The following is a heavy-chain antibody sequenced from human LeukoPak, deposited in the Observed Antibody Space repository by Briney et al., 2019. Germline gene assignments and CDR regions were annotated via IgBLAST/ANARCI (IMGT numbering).Heavy chain of an antibody. J-gene: IGHJ6*03. CDR2: IYYSGGT. CDR3: ARDFHSYGPIYYYYYMDV. Sequence: SETLSLTCTVSGDSIRSSSYYWGWIRQPPGKGLEWIGSIYYSGGTYYNPSLKSRVTISVDTSKNQFSLKLSSVTAADTAVYYCARDFHSYGPIYYYYYMDVWGKGTTVTVSS. D-gene: IGHD5-18*01. V-gene: IGHV4-39*07. CDR1: GDSIRSSSYY.